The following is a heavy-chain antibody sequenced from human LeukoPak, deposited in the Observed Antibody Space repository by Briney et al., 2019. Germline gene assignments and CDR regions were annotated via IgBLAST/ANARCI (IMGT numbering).Heavy chain of an antibody. J-gene: IGHJ5*02. CDR2: IIPIFGTA. D-gene: IGHD3-3*01. CDR3: ARDGGPIIRFLEWSSSNWFDP. V-gene: IGHV1-69*13. CDR1: GSTFSSYA. Sequence: GASVKVSCKASGSTFSSYAISWVRQAPGQGLEWMGGIIPIFGTANYAQKFQGRVTITADESTSTAYMELSSLRSEDTAVYYCARDGGPIIRFLEWSSSNWFDPWGQGTLVTVSS.